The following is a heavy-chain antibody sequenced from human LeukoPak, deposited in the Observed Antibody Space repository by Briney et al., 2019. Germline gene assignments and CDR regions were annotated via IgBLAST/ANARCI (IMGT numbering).Heavy chain of an antibody. CDR3: ARVPYGDSSDWFDP. V-gene: IGHV4-39*07. D-gene: IGHD3-22*01. J-gene: IGHJ5*02. CDR2: IYHSGST. CDR1: GGSIRSSYYY. Sequence: SETLSLTCTVSGGSIRSSYYYWGWLRQPPGKGLEWIGEIYHSGSTNYNPSLKSRVIISVDKPKNQFSLRLISVTAADTAVYFCARVPYGDSSDWFDPWGQGTLVTVSS.